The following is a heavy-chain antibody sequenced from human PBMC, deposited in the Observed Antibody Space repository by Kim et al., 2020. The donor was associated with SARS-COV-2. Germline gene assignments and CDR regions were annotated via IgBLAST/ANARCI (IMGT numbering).Heavy chain of an antibody. CDR3: ARDGDGWELRVYDAFDI. V-gene: IGHV3-30*01. D-gene: IGHD1-26*01. Sequence: VKGRFTLSRDNSKNTLYLQMNSLITEDTAVYYCARDGDGWELRVYDAFDIWGQGTMVTVSS. J-gene: IGHJ3*02.